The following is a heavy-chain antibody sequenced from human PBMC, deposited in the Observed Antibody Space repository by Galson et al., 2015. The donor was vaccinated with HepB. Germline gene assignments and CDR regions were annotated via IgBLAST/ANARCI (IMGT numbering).Heavy chain of an antibody. CDR2: ISYDGSNK. J-gene: IGHJ4*02. V-gene: IGHV3-30*18. CDR1: GFTFSNYG. CDR3: AKDQRGGSYLDY. Sequence: SLRLSCAASGFTFSNYGMHWVRQAPGKGLEWVAVISYDGSNKYYADSVKGRFTISRDNSKNTLYLQMNSLRAEDTAVYYCAKDQRGGSYLDYWGQGTLVTVSS. D-gene: IGHD3-10*01.